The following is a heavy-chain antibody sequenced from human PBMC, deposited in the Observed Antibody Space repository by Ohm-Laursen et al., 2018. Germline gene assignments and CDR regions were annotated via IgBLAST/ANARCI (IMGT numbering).Heavy chain of an antibody. D-gene: IGHD3-10*01. CDR1: GFTFSSYG. J-gene: IGHJ6*02. CDR3: AKGGSMVRGVIMDV. CDR2: ISYDGSNK. V-gene: IGHV3-30*18. Sequence: LRLSCAASGFTFSSYGMHWVRQAPGKGLAWVAVISYDGSNKYYADSVKGRFTISRDNSKNTLYLQMNSLRAEDTAVYYCAKGGSMVRGVIMDVWGQGTTVTVSS.